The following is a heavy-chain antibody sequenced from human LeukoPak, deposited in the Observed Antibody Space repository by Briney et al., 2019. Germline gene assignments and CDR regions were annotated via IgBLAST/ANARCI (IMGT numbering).Heavy chain of an antibody. CDR1: GFSFSTYS. J-gene: IGHJ4*02. Sequence: GGSLRLSCAASGFSFSTYSMSWVRQAPGKGLEWVSGISDSGGRTNYADSVKGRFTIPRDNSKNMVFLQMNSLRADDTAVYYCVKGIASQDLFSRGDWGQGTLVTVSS. D-gene: IGHD2-21*01. CDR3: VKGIASQDLFSRGD. V-gene: IGHV3-23*01. CDR2: ISDSGGRT.